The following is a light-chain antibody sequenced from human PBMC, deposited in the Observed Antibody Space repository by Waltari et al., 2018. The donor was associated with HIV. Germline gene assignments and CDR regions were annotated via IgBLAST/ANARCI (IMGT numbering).Light chain of an antibody. J-gene: IGLJ3*02. V-gene: IGLV3-25*03. CDR3: GSADDSGDHWV. Sequence: SYELTQPPSVSVSPGQTARITCSGDALPKQFAYWYQQKAGQAPLMVIYKDDKRPSGIPDRCCGSMSGTTVTLIISGVQPEDEADYYCGSADDSGDHWVFGGGTKLSVL. CDR1: ALPKQF. CDR2: KDD.